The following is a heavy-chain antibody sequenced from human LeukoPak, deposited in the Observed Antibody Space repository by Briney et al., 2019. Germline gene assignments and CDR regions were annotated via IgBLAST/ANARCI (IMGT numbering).Heavy chain of an antibody. J-gene: IGHJ6*03. Sequence: ASETLSLTCTVSGGSISGYYWSWIRQPAGKGLEWIGRIYTSGSTNYNPSLKSRVTMSVDTTKNQVSLKLTSVTAADTAVYYCARGIYCSGTTCNYYYYYLDVWGKGTTVTVSS. CDR2: IYTSGST. V-gene: IGHV4-4*07. CDR3: ARGIYCSGTTCNYYYYYLDV. D-gene: IGHD2-2*01. CDR1: GGSISGYY.